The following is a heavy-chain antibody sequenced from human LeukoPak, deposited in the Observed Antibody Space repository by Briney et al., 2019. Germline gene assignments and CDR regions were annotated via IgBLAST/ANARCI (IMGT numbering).Heavy chain of an antibody. J-gene: IGHJ3*02. V-gene: IGHV3-30*02. D-gene: IGHD6-19*01. CDR3: AKEKSSGWHDAFDI. CDR1: GFIFSSYG. CDR2: IRYDGTNK. Sequence: GGSLRLSCAASGFIFSSYGMHWVRQAPGKGLERVAFIRYDGTNKYYADSVKGRFTTSRDDSKNTLYLQMSSLRAEDTAVYYCAKEKSSGWHDAFDIGGQGTTVTVSS.